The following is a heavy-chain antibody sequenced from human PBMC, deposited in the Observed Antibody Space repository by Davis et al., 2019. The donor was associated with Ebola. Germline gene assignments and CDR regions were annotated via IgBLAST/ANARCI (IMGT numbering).Heavy chain of an antibody. J-gene: IGHJ4*02. CDR2: INPSGGST. D-gene: IGHD3-10*01. V-gene: IGHV1-46*01. CDR3: ARDTSGSYLASWYFDY. Sequence: ASVKVSCKASGHTFTSYYMHWVRQAPGQGLEWMGIINPSGGSTGYAQKFQGRVTMTRDTSTSTVYMELSSLRSEDTAVYYCARDTSGSYLASWYFDYWGQGTLVTVSS. CDR1: GHTFTSYY.